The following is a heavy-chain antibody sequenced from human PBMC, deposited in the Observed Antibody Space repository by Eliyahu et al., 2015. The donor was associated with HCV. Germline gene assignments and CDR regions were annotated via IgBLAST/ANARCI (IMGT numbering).Heavy chain of an antibody. CDR3: AKDPEILWFGEPRNV. Sequence: FSSYAMSWVRQAPGKGLEWVSAISGSGGSTYYADSVKGRFTISRDNSKNTLYLQMNSLRAEDTAVYYCAKDPEILWFGEPRNVWGQGTTVTVSS. J-gene: IGHJ6*02. D-gene: IGHD3-10*01. CDR1: FSSYA. CDR2: ISGSGGST. V-gene: IGHV3-23*01.